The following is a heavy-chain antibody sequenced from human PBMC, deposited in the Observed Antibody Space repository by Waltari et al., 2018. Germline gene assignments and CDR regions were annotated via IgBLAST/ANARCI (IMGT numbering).Heavy chain of an antibody. CDR2: IYYSGST. Sequence: QVQLQESGPGLVKPSETLSLTCTVSGGSISSHYWSWIRQPPGKGLEWIGYIYYSGSTTYNPSLKGRVTISVDTSKNQFSLKLSSVTAADTAVYYCARRPTPLYGSGMAAFDYWGQGTLVTVSS. D-gene: IGHD3-10*01. CDR3: ARRPTPLYGSGMAAFDY. CDR1: GGSISSHY. J-gene: IGHJ4*02. V-gene: IGHV4-59*11.